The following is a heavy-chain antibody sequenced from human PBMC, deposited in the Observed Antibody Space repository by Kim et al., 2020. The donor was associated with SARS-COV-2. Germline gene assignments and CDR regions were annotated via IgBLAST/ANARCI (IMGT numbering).Heavy chain of an antibody. CDR1: GFTFGDYA. D-gene: IGHD2-15*01. V-gene: IGHV3-49*03. J-gene: IGHJ4*02. CDR2: IRSKAYGGTT. CDR3: TRDHGPWWDIVVVVAAAPGLTGYFDY. Sequence: GGSLRLSCTASGFTFGDYAMSWFRQAPGKGLEWVGFIRSKAYGGTTEYAASVKGRFTISRDDSKSIAYLQMNSLKTEDTAVYYCTRDHGPWWDIVVVVAAAPGLTGYFDYWGQGTLVTVSS.